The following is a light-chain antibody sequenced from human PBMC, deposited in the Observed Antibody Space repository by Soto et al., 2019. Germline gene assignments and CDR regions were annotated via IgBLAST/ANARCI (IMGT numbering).Light chain of an antibody. Sequence: EIVITPSPATLSVSPGERATLSCRASQSVSSNLAWYQQKPGQAPRLLIYGASSRATGIPVRFSGSGSGTEFTLTISSLQSEDVAVYYCQQYNNWPLTFGQGTRLEIK. V-gene: IGKV3-15*01. CDR3: QQYNNWPLT. CDR2: GAS. J-gene: IGKJ5*01. CDR1: QSVSSN.